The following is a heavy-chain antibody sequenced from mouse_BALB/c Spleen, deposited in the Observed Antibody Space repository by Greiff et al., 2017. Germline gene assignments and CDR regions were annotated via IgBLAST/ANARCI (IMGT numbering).Heavy chain of an antibody. D-gene: IGHD2-4*01. CDR2: INSNGGST. J-gene: IGHJ3*01. V-gene: IGHV5-6-3*01. CDR3: ARDGGYDYAWFAY. Sequence: EVMLVESGGGLVQPGGSLKLSCAASGFTFSSYGMSWVRQTPDKRLELVATINSNGGSTYYPDSVKGRFTISRDNAKNTLYLQMSSLKSEDTAMYYCARDGGYDYAWFAYWGQGTLVTVSA. CDR1: GFTFSSYG.